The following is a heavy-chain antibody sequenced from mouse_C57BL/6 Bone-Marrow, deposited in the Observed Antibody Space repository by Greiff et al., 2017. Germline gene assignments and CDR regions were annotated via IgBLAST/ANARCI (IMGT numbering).Heavy chain of an antibody. D-gene: IGHD6-1*01. J-gene: IGHJ3*01. V-gene: IGHV5-6*01. CDR1: GFTFSSYG. CDR2: ISSGGSYT. Sequence: EVKLVESGGDLVKPGGSLKLSCAASGFTFSSYGMSWVRQTPDKRLEWVATISSGGSYTYYPDSVKGRITISRDNARNTLYLQISSLKSEDTAGYYCARQCPLHFAYWGQGTLVTVSA. CDR3: ARQCPLHFAY.